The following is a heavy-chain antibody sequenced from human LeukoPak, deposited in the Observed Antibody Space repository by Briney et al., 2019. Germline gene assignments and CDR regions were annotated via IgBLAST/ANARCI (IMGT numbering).Heavy chain of an antibody. V-gene: IGHV1-2*02. CDR2: INPSGGST. Sequence: ASVKVSCKASGYTFITYYIHWVRQAPGQGLEWMGVINPSGGSTTYAQKFQGRVTMTSDTSISTAYMELNRLRSDDTAVYYCARDSITMGLKWFDPWGQGTLVTVSS. D-gene: IGHD3-10*01. CDR3: ARDSITMGLKWFDP. J-gene: IGHJ5*02. CDR1: GYTFITYY.